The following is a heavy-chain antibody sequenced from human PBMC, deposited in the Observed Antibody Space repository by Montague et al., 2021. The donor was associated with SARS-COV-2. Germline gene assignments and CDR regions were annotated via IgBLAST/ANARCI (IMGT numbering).Heavy chain of an antibody. V-gene: IGHV4-59*01. CDR1: GGSISSYY. CDR2: IYYSGST. CDR3: ARGGDMDWFDP. J-gene: IGHJ5*02. Sequence: SETLSLTCTVSGGSISSYYWSWIRQPPGKGLEWIGYIYYSGSTNYNPSLKSRVTISVDTSKNQFSLKLSSVTAADSAAYDCARGGDMDWFDPWGQGTLVTVSS. D-gene: IGHD2-21*01.